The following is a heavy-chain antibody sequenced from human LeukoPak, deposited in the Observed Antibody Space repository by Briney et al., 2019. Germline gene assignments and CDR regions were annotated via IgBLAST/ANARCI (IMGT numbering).Heavy chain of an antibody. D-gene: IGHD6-13*01. V-gene: IGHV1-18*01. CDR1: GYTFTTYS. CDR3: AREEGAPIAAANI. J-gene: IGHJ3*02. Sequence: ASVKVSCKASGYTFTTYSISCVRQAPGQGLEWMGWISAYNGNTYYAQKFQGRVTMTTDTSTSTAYMELRSLRSDDTAVYYCAREEGAPIAAANIWGLGTMVTVSS. CDR2: ISAYNGNT.